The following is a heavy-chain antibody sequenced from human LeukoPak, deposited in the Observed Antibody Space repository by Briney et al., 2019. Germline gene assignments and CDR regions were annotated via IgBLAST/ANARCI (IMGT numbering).Heavy chain of an antibody. CDR3: ARDYGDYFDY. CDR2: IYSGGST. V-gene: IGHV3-66*01. D-gene: IGHD4-17*01. CDR1: GFTVSNNH. J-gene: IGHJ4*02. Sequence: GGSLRLSCALSGFTVSNNHVSWVRGARGEGVEWVSVIYSGGSTYYADSVKGRFTISRDNSKNTLYLQMNSLRAEDTAVYYCARDYGDYFDYWGQGTLATVSS.